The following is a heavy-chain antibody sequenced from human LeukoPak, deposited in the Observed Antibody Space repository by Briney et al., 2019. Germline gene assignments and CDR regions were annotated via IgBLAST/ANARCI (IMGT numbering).Heavy chain of an antibody. V-gene: IGHV4-59*08. CDR3: ARLQNWNNWFDP. Sequence: SETLSLTCTVSGGSIGSYYWSWIRQPPGKGLEWIGYIYYSGSTNYNPSLKSRVTISVDTSKNQFSLKLSSVTAADTAVYYCARLQNWNNWFDPWGQGTLVTVSS. J-gene: IGHJ5*02. CDR2: IYYSGST. D-gene: IGHD1-1*01. CDR1: GGSIGSYY.